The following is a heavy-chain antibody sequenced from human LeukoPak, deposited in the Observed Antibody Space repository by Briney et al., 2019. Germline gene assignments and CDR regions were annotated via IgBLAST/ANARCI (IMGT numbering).Heavy chain of an antibody. D-gene: IGHD4-23*01. V-gene: IGHV3-23*01. CDR1: GFTFTSYA. J-gene: IGHJ4*02. CDR3: AKRSVVTEHYFDY. CDR2: ISSSGVDT. Sequence: GGSLRLSCAASGFTFTSYAVSWVRQAPGRGLEWVSTISSSGVDTHYADSPKGRVTISRDNSKNTLYLQVNSLRVEDTAVYYCAKRSVVTEHYFDYWGQGAPVTVSS.